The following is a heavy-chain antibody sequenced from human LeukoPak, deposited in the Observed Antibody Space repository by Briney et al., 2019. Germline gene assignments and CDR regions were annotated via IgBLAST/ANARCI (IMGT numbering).Heavy chain of an antibody. Sequence: ASVKVSCKASGYTFTTYYIHWVRQAPGQGLEWMGIINPSGGSTSYAQKFQGRVTMARDTSTSTVYMELSSLRSEDTAVYYCARAITGYSYGFDYWGQGTLVTVSS. D-gene: IGHD5-18*01. J-gene: IGHJ4*02. CDR3: ARAITGYSYGFDY. V-gene: IGHV1-46*01. CDR1: GYTFTTYY. CDR2: INPSGGST.